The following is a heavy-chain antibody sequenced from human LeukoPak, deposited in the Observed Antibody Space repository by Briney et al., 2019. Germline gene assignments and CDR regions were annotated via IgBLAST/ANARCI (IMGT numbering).Heavy chain of an antibody. J-gene: IGHJ5*02. V-gene: IGHV4-59*01. CDR2: IYFGGTT. CDR1: GGSIKNYY. Sequence: SETLSLTCSVSGGSIKNYYWSWVRQPPGKGLEWLGNIYFGGTTDYNSSLKSRLTISVDTFKNQLSLNLQSVTAADTATYYCARHRSDTGGKKGVNWFDPWGQGTLVTVSS. D-gene: IGHD4-23*01. CDR3: ARHRSDTGGKKGVNWFDP.